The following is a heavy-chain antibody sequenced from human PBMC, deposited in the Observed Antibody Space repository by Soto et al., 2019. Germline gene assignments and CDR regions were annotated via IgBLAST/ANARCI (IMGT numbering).Heavy chain of an antibody. J-gene: IGHJ6*02. CDR1: GGSFSGYY. CDR2: INHSGST. D-gene: IGHD3-3*01. CDR3: ARGRVYAFWSGYYRQGMDV. V-gene: IGHV4-34*01. Sequence: SETLSLTCAVYGGSFSGYYWSWIRQPPGKGLEWIGEINHSGSTNYNPSLKSRVTISVDTSKNQFSLKLSSVTAADTAVYYCARGRVYAFWSGYYRQGMDVWGQGTTVTVSS.